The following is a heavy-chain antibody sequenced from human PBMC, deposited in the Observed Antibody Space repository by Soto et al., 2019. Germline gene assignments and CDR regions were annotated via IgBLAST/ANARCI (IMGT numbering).Heavy chain of an antibody. Sequence: SVKVSCKASGGTFSSYAISWVRQAPGQGLEWMGGIIPIFGTANYAQKFQGRVTITADESTSTAYMELSSLRSEDTAVYYCATPYQLLSPYYYYGMDVWGQGTTVTVSS. J-gene: IGHJ6*02. CDR3: ATPYQLLSPYYYYGMDV. CDR1: GGTFSSYA. D-gene: IGHD2-2*01. V-gene: IGHV1-69*13. CDR2: IIPIFGTA.